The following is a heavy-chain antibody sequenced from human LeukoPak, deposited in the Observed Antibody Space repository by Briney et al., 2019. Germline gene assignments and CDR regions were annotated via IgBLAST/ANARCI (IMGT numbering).Heavy chain of an antibody. Sequence: PSETLSLTCTVSGGSISSYYWSWIRQPPGKGLEWIGYIYYSGSTNYNPSLKSRVTISVDTSKDQFSLKLSSVTAADTAVYYCAREGDYEDPYYFDYWGQGTLVTVSS. J-gene: IGHJ4*02. CDR1: GGSISSYY. CDR3: AREGDYEDPYYFDY. D-gene: IGHD4-17*01. CDR2: IYYSGST. V-gene: IGHV4-59*01.